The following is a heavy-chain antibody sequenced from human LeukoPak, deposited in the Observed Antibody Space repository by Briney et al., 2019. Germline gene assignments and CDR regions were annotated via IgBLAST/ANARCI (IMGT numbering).Heavy chain of an antibody. CDR2: ISSDASNK. V-gene: IGHV3-30*03. CDR1: GFNLSSYG. Sequence: GGSLRLSCAASGFNLSSYGMHWVRQAPGKGLEWLAVISSDASNKYYADSVKGRFTISRDNSKKTLYLQMNSLRAEDTAVYYCARAYFDSSDYPLRYWGQGTLVTVSS. CDR3: ARAYFDSSDYPLRY. J-gene: IGHJ4*02. D-gene: IGHD3-22*01.